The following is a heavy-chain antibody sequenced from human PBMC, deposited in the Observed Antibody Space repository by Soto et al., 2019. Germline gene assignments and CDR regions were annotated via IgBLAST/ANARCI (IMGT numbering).Heavy chain of an antibody. Sequence: QVQLVESGGGVVQPGRSLRLSCAASGFTFSSYVMHWVRQAPGKGLEWVAIISYDGNNKYYADSVKGRFTISRDNSKNTLYLQMNSLRAEDTAVYYCARAGCDGGSCYTLVGLRYGMDFWGQGTTVTVSS. V-gene: IGHV3-30-3*01. CDR2: ISYDGNNK. CDR1: GFTFSSYV. J-gene: IGHJ6*02. CDR3: ARAGCDGGSCYTLVGLRYGMDF. D-gene: IGHD2-15*01.